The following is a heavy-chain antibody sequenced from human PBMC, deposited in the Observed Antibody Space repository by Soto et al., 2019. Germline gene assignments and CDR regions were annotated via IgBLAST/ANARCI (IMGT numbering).Heavy chain of an antibody. CDR1: GYTFTGYY. CDR2: INPNSGGT. CDR3: ASSGNTYYDFWSGYSFHPPYYYGMDV. J-gene: IGHJ6*02. V-gene: IGHV1-2*02. Sequence: GASVKVSCKASGYTFTGYYMHWVRQAPGQGLEWMGWINPNSGGTNYAQKFQGRVTMTRDTSISTAYMELSRLRSDDTAVYYCASSGNTYYDFWSGYSFHPPYYYGMDVWGQGTTVTVSS. D-gene: IGHD3-3*01.